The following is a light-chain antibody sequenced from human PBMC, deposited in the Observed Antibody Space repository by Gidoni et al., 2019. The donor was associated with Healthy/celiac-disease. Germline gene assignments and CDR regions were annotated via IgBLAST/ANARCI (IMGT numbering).Light chain of an antibody. Sequence: IVLTQSPATLSLSPGERATLSCRASQSVSSYSAWYQQKPGQAPRPLIYDASNRATGIPARFSGSGSGTDFTLTISSLEPEDFAVYYCQQRSNWPRLTFGGGTKVEIK. CDR3: QQRSNWPRLT. CDR2: DAS. CDR1: QSVSSY. J-gene: IGKJ4*01. V-gene: IGKV3-11*01.